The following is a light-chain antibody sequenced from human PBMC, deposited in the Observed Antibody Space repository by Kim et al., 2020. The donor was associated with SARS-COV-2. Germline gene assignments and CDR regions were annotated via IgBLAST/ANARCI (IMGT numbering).Light chain of an antibody. J-gene: IGKJ2*01. Sequence: SLSPGNGAPLSCRPPQGVNTYLAWYQQKPGQAPRLLIYDASNRATGIPARFSGSGSGTDFTLTISSLEPEDFAIYYCQQRNDWPRTFGQGTKLEI. CDR3: QQRNDWPRT. CDR2: DAS. CDR1: QGVNTY. V-gene: IGKV3-11*01.